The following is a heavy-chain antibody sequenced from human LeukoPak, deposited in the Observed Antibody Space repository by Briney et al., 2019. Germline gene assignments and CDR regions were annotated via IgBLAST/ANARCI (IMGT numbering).Heavy chain of an antibody. CDR2: INPNSGGT. V-gene: IGHV1-2*02. J-gene: IGHJ4*02. Sequence: GASVKVSCKASGYTFTGYYMHWVRQAPGQGLEWMGWINPNSGGTNYAQKFQGRVTMTRDTSSSTAYMELSRLRSDDTAGYYCARDYYDSSGYYWYYFDYWGQGTLVTVSS. D-gene: IGHD3-22*01. CDR1: GYTFTGYY. CDR3: ARDYYDSSGYYWYYFDY.